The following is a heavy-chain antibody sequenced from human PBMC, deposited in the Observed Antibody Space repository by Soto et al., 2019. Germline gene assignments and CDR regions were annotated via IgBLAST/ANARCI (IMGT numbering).Heavy chain of an antibody. J-gene: IGHJ3*01. Sequence: QITLKESGPALVKPTQPLTLTCTFSGFSLSTSGVGVGWIRQPPGKALEWLALIYWDGEKRYSPSRKSRLAITTDTSKNQVVLTMTNLDPVDTATYYCAHFIVVPPSDVFDVWGQGTMVAVSS. CDR2: IYWDGEK. D-gene: IGHD2-2*01. CDR3: AHFIVVPPSDVFDV. V-gene: IGHV2-5*02. CDR1: GFSLSTSGVG.